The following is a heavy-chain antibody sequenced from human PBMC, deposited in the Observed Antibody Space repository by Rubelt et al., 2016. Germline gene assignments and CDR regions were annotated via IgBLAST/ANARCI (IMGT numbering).Heavy chain of an antibody. CDR3: ARAADQDFDY. Sequence: QVQLVQSGAEVKKPGSSVKVSCKASGGVFSRYSISWLRQAPGQGLEWMGGITPMFGTASYAQKFQGRVTISAAESTRTCYMEVRSLRSEDTAVYYCARAADQDFDYWGQGTLVTVSS. CDR1: GGVFSRYS. CDR2: ITPMFGTA. J-gene: IGHJ4*02. V-gene: IGHV1-69*01.